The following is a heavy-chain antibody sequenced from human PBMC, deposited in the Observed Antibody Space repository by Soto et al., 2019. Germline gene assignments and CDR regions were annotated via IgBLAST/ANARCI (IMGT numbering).Heavy chain of an antibody. J-gene: IGHJ5*02. V-gene: IGHV4-38-2*02. CDR2: IYHGGST. D-gene: IGHD3-22*01. Sequence: SETLSLTCTVSGGSISSNYWTGIQQPPGKGLEWIGSIYHGGSTYYNPALNSRVTLSIDMTNNHVSLILNSVNAADTAVYYCARVGPWVPYYYDSSPYTFENWFDPWGQGTLVTVSS. CDR1: GGSISSNY. CDR3: ARVGPWVPYYYDSSPYTFENWFDP.